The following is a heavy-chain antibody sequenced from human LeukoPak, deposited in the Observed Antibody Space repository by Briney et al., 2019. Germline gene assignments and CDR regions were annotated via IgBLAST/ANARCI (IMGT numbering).Heavy chain of an antibody. Sequence: RSSETLSLTCAVYGGSFSGYYWSWIRQPPGKGLEWIGEINHSGSTNYNPSLKSRVTISVDTSKNQFSLKLSSVTAADTAVYYCARQGYYGSGSYTRFDYWGQGTLVTVSS. J-gene: IGHJ4*02. CDR3: ARQGYYGSGSYTRFDY. V-gene: IGHV4-34*01. CDR2: INHSGST. D-gene: IGHD3-10*01. CDR1: GGSFSGYY.